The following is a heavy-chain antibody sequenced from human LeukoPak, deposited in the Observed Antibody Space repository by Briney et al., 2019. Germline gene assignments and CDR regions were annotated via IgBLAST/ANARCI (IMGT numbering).Heavy chain of an antibody. CDR1: GFTFSSYA. J-gene: IGHJ4*02. CDR3: ASGIAVACTSEYYFDY. D-gene: IGHD6-19*01. Sequence: GGSLRLSCAASGFTFSSYAMSWVRQAPGKGLEWVSAISGSGGSTYYADSVKGRFTISRDNSKNTLYLQMNSLRAEDTAVYYCASGIAVACTSEYYFDYWGQGTLVTVSS. CDR2: ISGSGGST. V-gene: IGHV3-23*01.